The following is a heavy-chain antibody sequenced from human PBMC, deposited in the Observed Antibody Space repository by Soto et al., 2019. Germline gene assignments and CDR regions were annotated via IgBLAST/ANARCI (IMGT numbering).Heavy chain of an antibody. CDR2: INHSGST. J-gene: IGHJ6*02. CDR3: VRVKGRMLSGYYVYYYYGMDV. D-gene: IGHD3-22*01. Sequence: SETLSLTCAVYGGSFSGYYWSCIRQPPGKGLEWIGEINHSGSTNYNPSIKSRVTISVDTSKNQFSLKMSSVTAADTAVYYCVRVKGRMLSGYYVYYYYGMDVWGQGTTVTVSS. CDR1: GGSFSGYY. V-gene: IGHV4-34*01.